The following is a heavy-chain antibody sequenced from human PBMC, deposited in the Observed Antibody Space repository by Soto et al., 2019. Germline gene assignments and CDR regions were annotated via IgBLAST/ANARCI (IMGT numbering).Heavy chain of an antibody. V-gene: IGHV4-34*01. J-gene: IGHJ6*03. CDR3: AREGSHYYYYYMDV. Sequence: QVQLQQWGAGLLKPSETLSLTCAVYGGSFSGYYWSWIRQPPGKGLEWIGEINHSGSTNYNPSLKSRVTISVDTSKNQFSLKLSSVTAADTAVYYCAREGSHYYYYYMDVWGKGTTVTVSS. CDR1: GGSFSGYY. CDR2: INHSGST. D-gene: IGHD3-10*01.